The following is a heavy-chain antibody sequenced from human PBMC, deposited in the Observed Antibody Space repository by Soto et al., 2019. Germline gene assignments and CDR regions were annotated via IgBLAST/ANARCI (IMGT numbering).Heavy chain of an antibody. CDR3: AGEGDYGGNSYYYYGMVV. D-gene: IGHD4-17*01. J-gene: IGHJ6*02. CDR2: IIPIFGTA. V-gene: IGHV1-69*13. Sequence: SVKVSCKASGGTFSSYAISWVRQAPGQGLEWMGGIIPIFGTANYAQKFQGRVTITADESTSTAYMALSSLRSEDTAVYYCAGEGDYGGNSYYYYGMVVWGQGTTVTVS. CDR1: GGTFSSYA.